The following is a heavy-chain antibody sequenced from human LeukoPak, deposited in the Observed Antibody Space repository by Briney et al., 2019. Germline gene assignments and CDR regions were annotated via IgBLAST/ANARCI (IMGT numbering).Heavy chain of an antibody. Sequence: GGSLRLSCAASGFTFSSYAMSWVRQAPGKGLEWVSVIYSGGSTYYADSVKGRFTISRDNSKNTLYLQMNSLRAEDTAVYYCARETSVVAFDYWGQGTLVTVSS. CDR3: ARETSVVAFDY. CDR2: IYSGGST. V-gene: IGHV3-53*01. CDR1: GFTFSSYA. J-gene: IGHJ4*02. D-gene: IGHD2-15*01.